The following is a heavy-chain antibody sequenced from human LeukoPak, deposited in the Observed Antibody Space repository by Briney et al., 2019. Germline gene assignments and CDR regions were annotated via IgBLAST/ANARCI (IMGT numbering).Heavy chain of an antibody. D-gene: IGHD2-2*01. Sequence: ASVNVSCKSSRYTFTNYYMNWERPAQGPALEWMRMINPSGGSTSYAQKFQGRVTMTRDTSTSTVYMELNSLTSEDTALYYCARDSSPSARYFNYWGQGTPVTVSS. CDR3: ARDSSPSARYFNY. CDR1: RYTFTNYY. V-gene: IGHV1-46*01. J-gene: IGHJ4*02. CDR2: INPSGGST.